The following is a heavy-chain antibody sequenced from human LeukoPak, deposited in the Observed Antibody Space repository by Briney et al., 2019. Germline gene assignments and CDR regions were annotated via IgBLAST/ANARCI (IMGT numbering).Heavy chain of an antibody. V-gene: IGHV3-33*01. J-gene: IGHJ3*02. Sequence: GGSLRLSCAASGFTFSSYGMHWVRQAPGKGLEWVAVIWYDGSNKYYADSVKGRSTISRDNSKNTLYLQMNSLRAEDTAVYYCARNRRVVSNAFDIWGQGTMVTVSS. CDR3: ARNRRVVSNAFDI. CDR2: IWYDGSNK. D-gene: IGHD3-22*01. CDR1: GFTFSSYG.